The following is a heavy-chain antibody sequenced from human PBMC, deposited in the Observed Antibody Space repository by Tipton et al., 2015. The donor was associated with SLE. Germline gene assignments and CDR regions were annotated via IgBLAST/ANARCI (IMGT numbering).Heavy chain of an antibody. Sequence: TLSLTCTVSGGSISSSSYYWGWIRQPPGKGLEWIGSIYYSGSTYYNPSLKSRVTISVDTSKNQSSLKLSSVTAADTAVYYCARQSLGASYCGGDCYTGMDVWGQGTTVTVSS. D-gene: IGHD2-21*01. CDR2: IYYSGST. CDR1: GGSISSSSYY. J-gene: IGHJ6*02. V-gene: IGHV4-39*07. CDR3: ARQSLGASYCGGDCYTGMDV.